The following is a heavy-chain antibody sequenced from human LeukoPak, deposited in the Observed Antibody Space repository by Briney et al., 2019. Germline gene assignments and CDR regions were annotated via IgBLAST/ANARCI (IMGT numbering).Heavy chain of an antibody. J-gene: IGHJ3*02. CDR1: GGTFSGYA. D-gene: IGHD3-10*01. CDR2: VDPEDGET. Sequence: GASVKVSCKASGGTFSGYAISWVRQAPGKGLEWMGLVDPEDGETIYAEKFQGRVTITADTSTDTAYMELSSLRSEDTAVYYCATLEHYYGSGSYYNPRPGAFDIWGQGTMVTVSS. CDR3: ATLEHYYGSGSYYNPRPGAFDI. V-gene: IGHV1-69-2*01.